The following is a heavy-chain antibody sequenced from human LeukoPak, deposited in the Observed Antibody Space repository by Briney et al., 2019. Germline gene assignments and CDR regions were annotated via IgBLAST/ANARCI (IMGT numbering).Heavy chain of an antibody. CDR2: ISGRGGST. CDR3: AKDPSVVVTATLDY. J-gene: IGHJ4*02. V-gene: IGHV3-23*01. D-gene: IGHD2-21*02. CDR1: GFTFSSYA. Sequence: GGSLRLSCAASGFTFSSYAMSWVRQAPGKGLEWVSAISGRGGSTYYADSVKGRFTISRDNSKNTLYLQMNSLRAEDTAVYYCAKDPSVVVTATLDYWGQGTLVTVSS.